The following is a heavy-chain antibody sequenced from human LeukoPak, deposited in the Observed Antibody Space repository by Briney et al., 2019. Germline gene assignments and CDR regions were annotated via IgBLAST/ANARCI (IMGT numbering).Heavy chain of an antibody. CDR3: ARSMPIAVAGVGNY. J-gene: IGHJ4*02. Sequence: ASVKVSCKASGYTFTGYYMHWVRQAPGQGLEWMGWINPNSGGTNYAQKFQGRVTMTRDTSISTACMELSRLRSDDTAVYYCARSMPIAVAGVGNYWGQGTLVTVSS. CDR2: INPNSGGT. V-gene: IGHV1-2*02. D-gene: IGHD6-19*01. CDR1: GYTFTGYY.